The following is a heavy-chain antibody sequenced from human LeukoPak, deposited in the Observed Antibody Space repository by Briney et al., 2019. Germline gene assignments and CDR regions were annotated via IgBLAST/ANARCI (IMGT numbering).Heavy chain of an antibody. J-gene: IGHJ6*03. CDR3: ARVAHCSSTSCYLVGDYYYYYMDV. CDR1: GFTFDDYG. V-gene: IGHV3-20*01. D-gene: IGHD2-2*01. CDR2: IDWNGGST. Sequence: GGSLRLSCAASGFTFDDYGMSWVRQAPGKGLEWVSGIDWNGGSTGYADSVKGRFTISRDNAKNSLYLQMDSLRAEDTALYDCARVAHCSSTSCYLVGDYYYYYMDVWGKGTTVTVSS.